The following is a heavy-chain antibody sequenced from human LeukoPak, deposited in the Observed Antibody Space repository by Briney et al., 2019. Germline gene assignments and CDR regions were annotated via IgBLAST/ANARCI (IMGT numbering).Heavy chain of an antibody. D-gene: IGHD4-11*01. CDR3: ARREYSSTWGANDY. CDR2: INHSGST. CDR1: GGSFSGYY. J-gene: IGHJ4*02. Sequence: SETLSLTCAVYGGSFSGYYWSWIRQPPGKGLEWIGEINHSGSTNYNPSLKSRVTISVDTSKNQFSLKLRSVTAADTAVYYCARREYSSTWGANDYWGQGTLVTVFS. V-gene: IGHV4-34*01.